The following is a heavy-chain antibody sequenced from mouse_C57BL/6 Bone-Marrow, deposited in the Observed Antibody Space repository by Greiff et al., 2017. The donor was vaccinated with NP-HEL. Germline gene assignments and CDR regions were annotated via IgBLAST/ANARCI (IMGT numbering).Heavy chain of an antibody. Sequence: EVKLQESGPGLVKPSQSLSLTCSVTGYSITSGYYWNWIRQFPGNNLEWMGYISYDGSNNYNPSLKNRISITRDTSKNQFFLKLNSVTTEDTATYYCARGYYYGSGDYWGQGTTLTVSS. J-gene: IGHJ2*01. V-gene: IGHV3-6*01. CDR1: GYSITSGYY. D-gene: IGHD1-1*01. CDR3: ARGYYYGSGDY. CDR2: ISYDGSN.